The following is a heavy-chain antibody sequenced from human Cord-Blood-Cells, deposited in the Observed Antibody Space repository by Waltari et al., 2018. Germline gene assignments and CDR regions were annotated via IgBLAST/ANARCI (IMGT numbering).Heavy chain of an antibody. CDR3: ARGYSNYGWFDP. J-gene: IGHJ5*02. Sequence: QVQLVQSGAEVKKPGSSVKVSCKASGGTFSSYAISWVRQAPGQGLEWMGRSIPSLGIANYAQKFQGRVTITADKSTSTAYMELSSLRSEDTAVYYCARGYSNYGWFDPWGQGTLVTVSS. CDR1: GGTFSSYA. CDR2: SIPSLGIA. V-gene: IGHV1-69*09. D-gene: IGHD4-4*01.